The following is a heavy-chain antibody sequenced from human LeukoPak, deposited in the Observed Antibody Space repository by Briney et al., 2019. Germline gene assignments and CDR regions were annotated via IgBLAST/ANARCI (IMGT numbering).Heavy chain of an antibody. V-gene: IGHV3-53*01. CDR3: ARDNAPYTSSSSGLGLFDY. CDR2: IYSGGTT. CDR1: GFTVSSNY. D-gene: IGHD6-6*01. Sequence: GGSLRLSCAASGFTVSSNYMSWVRQAPGKGLEWVTVIYSGGTTYYADSVKGRFTISRDNSKNTLYLQMNSLRAEDTAVYYCARDNAPYTSSSSGLGLFDYWGQGTLVTVSS. J-gene: IGHJ4*02.